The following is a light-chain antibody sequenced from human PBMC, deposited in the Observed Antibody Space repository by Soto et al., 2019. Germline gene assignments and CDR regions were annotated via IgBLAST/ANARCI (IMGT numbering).Light chain of an antibody. V-gene: IGLV1-44*01. Sequence: QSVLTQPPSASGTPGQRVTISCSGSNSNIGSNTVNWYQQLPGTAPKLLIYYDNLRPSGVPDRLSGSKSGTSAALAISGLQSDDEADDYCSAWDDSLNGRVFGTGTKVTVL. CDR1: NSNIGSNT. J-gene: IGLJ1*01. CDR3: SAWDDSLNGRV. CDR2: YDN.